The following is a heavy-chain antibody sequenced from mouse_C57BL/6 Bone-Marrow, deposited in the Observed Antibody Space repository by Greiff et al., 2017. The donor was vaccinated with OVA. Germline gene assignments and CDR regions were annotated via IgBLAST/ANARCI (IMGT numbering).Heavy chain of an antibody. V-gene: IGHV8-8*01. J-gene: IGHJ1*03. CDR3: ARIAASHYYGSSPSYWYFDV. Sequence: QVTLKVSGPGILQPSQTLSLTCSFSGFSLSTFGMGVGWIRQPSGKGLEWLAHIWWDDDKYYNPALKSRLTISKDTSKNQVFLKIANVDTADTATYYCARIAASHYYGSSPSYWYFDVWGTGTTVTVSS. CDR2: IWWDDDK. CDR1: GFSLSTFGMG. D-gene: IGHD1-1*01.